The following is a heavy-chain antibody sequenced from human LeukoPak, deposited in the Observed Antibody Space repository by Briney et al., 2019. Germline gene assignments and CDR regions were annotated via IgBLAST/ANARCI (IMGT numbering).Heavy chain of an antibody. Sequence: ASVKVSCKDSGCSFTTHAMSWVRQAPGQGLEWMGWINTNTGNPTYAQGFTGRFVFSLDTSVSTAYLQISSLKAEDTAVYYCARELLITRTWFDPWGLGTLVTVSS. CDR2: INTNTGNP. CDR1: GCSFTTHA. D-gene: IGHD3-22*01. CDR3: ARELLITRTWFDP. V-gene: IGHV7-4-1*02. J-gene: IGHJ5*02.